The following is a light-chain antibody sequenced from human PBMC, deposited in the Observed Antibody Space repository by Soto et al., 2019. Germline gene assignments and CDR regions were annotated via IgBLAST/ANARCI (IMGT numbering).Light chain of an antibody. V-gene: IGKV3-20*01. J-gene: IGKJ4*01. CDR2: GAT. Sequence: EKVMKQSPATLSLSPGEGATLSCRASQSVSSSYLAWYQQKPGQAPRLLISGATRRATGTPDRFSGSGSGTDFTLTIGRLEPDDFAVYYCQQYGNSPLTFGGGTKVDIK. CDR1: QSVSSSY. CDR3: QQYGNSPLT.